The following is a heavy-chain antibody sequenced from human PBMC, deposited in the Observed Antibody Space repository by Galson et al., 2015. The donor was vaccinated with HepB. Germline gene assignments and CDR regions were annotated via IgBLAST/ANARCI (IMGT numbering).Heavy chain of an antibody. CDR3: AKAGTSFDY. V-gene: IGHV3-23*01. D-gene: IGHD3-10*01. CDR2: ISGSGGAT. CDR1: GFTFSNYA. J-gene: IGHJ4*02. Sequence: SLRLSCAASGFTFSNYAMSWVRQAPGKGLEWVSTISGSGGATYYADSVKGRFTISRDNSKNTLYLQMNTLRAEDTAVYHCAKAGTSFDYWGQGTLVTVSS.